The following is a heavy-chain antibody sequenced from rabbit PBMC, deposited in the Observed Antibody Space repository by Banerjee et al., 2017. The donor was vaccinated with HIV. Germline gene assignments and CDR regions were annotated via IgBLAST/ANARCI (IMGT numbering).Heavy chain of an antibody. V-gene: IGHV1S40*01. Sequence: QSLEESGGGLVKPGASLTLTCTASGFTLSSYWMCWVRQAPGKGLEWIACIYTGSSITYYANWAKGRFTISKTSSTTVTLQMTSLTAADTATYFCARDLAGVIGWNFNLWGQGTLVTVS. CDR3: ARDLAGVIGWNFNL. CDR1: GFTLSSYW. CDR2: IYTGSSIT. J-gene: IGHJ4*01. D-gene: IGHD4-1*01.